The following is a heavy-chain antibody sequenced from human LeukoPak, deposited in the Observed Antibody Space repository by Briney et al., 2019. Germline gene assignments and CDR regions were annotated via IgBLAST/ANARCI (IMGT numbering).Heavy chain of an antibody. V-gene: IGHV5-51*01. J-gene: IGHJ4*02. CDR3: ARRTIVGATSFDY. D-gene: IGHD1-26*01. Sequence: GESLQISCKGSGYSFTSYWIGWVRQMPGKGLEWMGIIYPGDSDTRYSPSFQGQVTISADKPISPAYLQWSSLKASDTAMYYCARRTIVGATSFDYWGQGTLVTVSS. CDR1: GYSFTSYW. CDR2: IYPGDSDT.